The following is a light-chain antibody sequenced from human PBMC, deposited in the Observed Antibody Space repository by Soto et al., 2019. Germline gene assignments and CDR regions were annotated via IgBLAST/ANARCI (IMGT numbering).Light chain of an antibody. V-gene: IGKV3-11*01. CDR1: QSVSSY. CDR3: QQRSNWPLT. Sequence: EIVLTRSPATLSLSPGERATLSCRASQSVSSYLAWYQQKPGQAPRLLIYDVSNRATGIPARFSGSGSGTDFTLTISSLEPEDFAVYYCQQRSNWPLTFGQGTRLEIK. J-gene: IGKJ5*01. CDR2: DVS.